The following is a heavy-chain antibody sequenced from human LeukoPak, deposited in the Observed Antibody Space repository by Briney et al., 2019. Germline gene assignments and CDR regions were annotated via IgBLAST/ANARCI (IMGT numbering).Heavy chain of an antibody. CDR2: IFYSGST. CDR1: GGSISSGGYH. CDR3: ATNYYDSSGYYELGDFWYFDL. Sequence: SETLSLTCTVSGGSISSGGYHWSWIRQPPGKGLEWIGCIFYSGSTYYNPSLKSRVSISIDTSKNQFSLKLSTVTAADTAVYSCATNYYDSSGYYELGDFWYFDLWGRGTLVTVSS. D-gene: IGHD3-22*01. J-gene: IGHJ2*01. V-gene: IGHV4-30-4*08.